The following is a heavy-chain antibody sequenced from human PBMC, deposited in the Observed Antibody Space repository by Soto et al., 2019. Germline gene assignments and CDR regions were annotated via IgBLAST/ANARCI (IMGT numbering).Heavy chain of an antibody. CDR3: ARGRYYYGSGSPETPFDY. Sequence: QVQLVQSGAEVKKPGSSVKVSCKASGGTFSSYAISWVRQAPGQGLEWMGGIIPIFGTANYAQKFQGRVTITADESTSTAYMELSSLRCEDTAVYYCARGRYYYGSGSPETPFDYWGQGTLVTVSS. CDR2: IIPIFGTA. D-gene: IGHD3-10*01. V-gene: IGHV1-69*01. CDR1: GGTFSSYA. J-gene: IGHJ4*02.